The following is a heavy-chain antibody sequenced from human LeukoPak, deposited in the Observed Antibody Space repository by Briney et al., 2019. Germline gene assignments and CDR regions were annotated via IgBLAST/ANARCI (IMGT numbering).Heavy chain of an antibody. CDR3: ARAGSSSWSFDP. CDR1: GFTFSSYA. Sequence: GGSLRLSCAASGFTFSSYAMHWVPQAPGKGLEWVAVISYDGSNKYYADSVKGRFTISRDNSKNTLYLQMNSLRAEDTAVYYCARAGSSSWSFDPWGQGTLVTVSS. J-gene: IGHJ5*02. V-gene: IGHV3-30-3*01. CDR2: ISYDGSNK. D-gene: IGHD6-13*01.